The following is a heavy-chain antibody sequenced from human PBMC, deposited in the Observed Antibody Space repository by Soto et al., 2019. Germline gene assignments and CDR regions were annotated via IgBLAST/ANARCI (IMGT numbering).Heavy chain of an antibody. CDR2: IDWDDDK. D-gene: IGHD3-9*01. Sequence: GSGPTLVNPTQTLTLTCTFSGFSLSTSGMCVSWIRQPPGKALEWLALIDWDDDKYYRTSLKTRLTISKNTSKNKVVLTMTNMKPVDTATFYCARTHLYYDILTGYHPTRNNWFDPWGQGTLVTVSS. CDR1: GFSLSTSGMC. V-gene: IGHV2-70*01. J-gene: IGHJ5*02. CDR3: ARTHLYYDILTGYHPTRNNWFDP.